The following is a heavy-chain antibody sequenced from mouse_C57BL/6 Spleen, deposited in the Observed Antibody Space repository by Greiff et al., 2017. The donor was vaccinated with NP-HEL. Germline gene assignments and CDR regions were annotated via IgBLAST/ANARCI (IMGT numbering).Heavy chain of an antibody. Sequence: VQLQQSGAELVRPGASVKLSCKASGYTFTDYYINWVKQRPGQGLEWIARIYPGSGNTYYNEKFKGKATLTAGKSSSTAYMQLSSLTSEDSAVYFCARKTYYDYDGGSFDYWGQGTTLTVSS. V-gene: IGHV1-76*01. J-gene: IGHJ2*01. CDR1: GYTFTDYY. CDR2: IYPGSGNT. CDR3: ARKTYYDYDGGSFDY. D-gene: IGHD2-4*01.